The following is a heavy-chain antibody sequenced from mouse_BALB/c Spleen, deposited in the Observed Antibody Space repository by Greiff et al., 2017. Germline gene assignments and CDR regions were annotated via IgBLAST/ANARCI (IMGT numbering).Heavy chain of an antibody. D-gene: IGHD2-14*01. J-gene: IGHJ1*01. CDR2: IDPSDSET. V-gene: IGHV1S126*01. CDR3: ASPYRYSYWYFDV. Sequence: VQLQESGPQLVRPGASVKISCKASGYSFTSYWMHWVKQRPGQGLEWIGMIDPSDSETRLNQKFKDKATLTVDKSSSTAYMQLSSLTSEDSAIYYCASPYRYSYWYFDVWGAGTTVTVSS. CDR1: GYSFTSYW.